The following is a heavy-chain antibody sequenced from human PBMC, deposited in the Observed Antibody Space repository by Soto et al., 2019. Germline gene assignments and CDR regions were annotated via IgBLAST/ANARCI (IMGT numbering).Heavy chain of an antibody. Sequence: PGGSLRLSCAASGFTFSSYPMSWVRQAPGKGLEWVSAISGSGGSTYYADSVKGRFTISRDNSKNTLYLQMNSLRAEDTAEYYCANHYDILTGYPFDYWGQGTLVTVSS. D-gene: IGHD3-9*01. CDR2: ISGSGGST. CDR3: ANHYDILTGYPFDY. J-gene: IGHJ4*02. V-gene: IGHV3-23*01. CDR1: GFTFSSYP.